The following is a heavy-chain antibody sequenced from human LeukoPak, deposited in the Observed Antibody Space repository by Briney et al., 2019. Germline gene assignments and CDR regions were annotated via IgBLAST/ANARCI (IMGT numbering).Heavy chain of an antibody. V-gene: IGHV3-30*04. D-gene: IGHD1-26*01. CDR2: ISYDGSNK. CDR3: AREPSGYLDY. J-gene: IGHJ4*02. CDR1: GFTFSSYA. Sequence: GGSLRLSCAASGFTFSSYAVHWGRQAPGQGLEWVAVISYDGSNKYYADSVKGRFTISRDNSKNTLYLQMNSLRAEDTAVYYCAREPSGYLDYWGQGTLVTVSS.